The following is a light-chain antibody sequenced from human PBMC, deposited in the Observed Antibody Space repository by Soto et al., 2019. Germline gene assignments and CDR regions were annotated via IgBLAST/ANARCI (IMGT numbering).Light chain of an antibody. J-gene: IGKJ1*01. CDR2: GAS. CDR3: QQSFSTPRT. Sequence: DIQMTQSPSPLSTSVGDRVTITCRASQTIITYLNWYQQKPGKAPKLLIYGASSLQSGVPSRFSGSGSGTDFTLTISSLQPEDFGTYYCQQSFSTPRTFGQGTKVDIK. V-gene: IGKV1-39*01. CDR1: QTIITY.